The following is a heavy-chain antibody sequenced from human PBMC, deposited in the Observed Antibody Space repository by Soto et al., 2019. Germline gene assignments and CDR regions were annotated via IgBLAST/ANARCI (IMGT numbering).Heavy chain of an antibody. CDR3: ARENYYALDD. V-gene: IGHV4-59*01. Sequence: XETLSLPFTVSSGSMSSYHWNWVRQPPGKGLEWIGFINYSGSTHYNPSLKSRVTISLDTSKNQFSLKLNSVTAADTAVYYCARENYYALDDWGPGTLVTVSS. J-gene: IGHJ4*02. D-gene: IGHD3-10*01. CDR2: INYSGST. CDR1: SGSMSSYH.